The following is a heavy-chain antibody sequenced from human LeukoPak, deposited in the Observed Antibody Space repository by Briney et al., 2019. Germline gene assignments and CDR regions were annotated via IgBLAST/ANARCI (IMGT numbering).Heavy chain of an antibody. Sequence: GGSLRLSCAASGFTFSSYWMHWVRQAPGKGLVWVSRINDSGSSTSYADSVKGRFTISRDNAKNTLYLQMNGLRAEDTAVYYCARGGSTGAFDYWGQGTLVTVSS. CDR1: GFTFSSYW. CDR3: ARGGSTGAFDY. D-gene: IGHD7-27*01. J-gene: IGHJ4*02. V-gene: IGHV3-74*01. CDR2: INDSGSST.